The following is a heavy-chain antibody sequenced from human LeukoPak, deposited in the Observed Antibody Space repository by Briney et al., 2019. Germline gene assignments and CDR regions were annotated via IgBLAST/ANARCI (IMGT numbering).Heavy chain of an antibody. J-gene: IGHJ4*02. CDR3: ARHVTGTDYFDY. CDR2: ISAYNGNT. V-gene: IGHV1-18*01. Sequence: GASVKVSCKASVYTFTNYGISWVRQAPGQGLEWMGWISAYNGNTNYAQKLQGRVTMTTDTSTSTAYMELRSLRSDDTAVYYCARHVTGTDYFDYWGQGTLVTVSS. D-gene: IGHD1-20*01. CDR1: VYTFTNYG.